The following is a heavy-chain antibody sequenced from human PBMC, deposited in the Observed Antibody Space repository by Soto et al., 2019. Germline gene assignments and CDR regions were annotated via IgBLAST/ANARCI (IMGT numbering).Heavy chain of an antibody. CDR1: GGSISSYY. CDR3: ARAGLGGSYLDDAFDI. Sequence: SETLSLTCTVSGGSISSYYWSWIRQPPGKGLEWIGYIYYSGSTNYNPSLKSRVTISVDTSKNQFSLKLSSVTAADTAVYYCARAGLGGSYLDDAFDIWGQGTMVTVSS. CDR2: IYYSGST. D-gene: IGHD1-26*01. J-gene: IGHJ3*02. V-gene: IGHV4-59*01.